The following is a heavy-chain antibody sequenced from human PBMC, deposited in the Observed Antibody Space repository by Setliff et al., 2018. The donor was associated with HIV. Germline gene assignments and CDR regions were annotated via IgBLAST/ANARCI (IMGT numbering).Heavy chain of an antibody. CDR2: ISGSGGST. J-gene: IGHJ6*03. Sequence: GGSLRLSCAASGFTFSSYAMSWVRQAPGKGLEWVSAISGSGGSTYYADSVKGRFTISRDNSKNTLYLQMNSLRAEDTAVYYCAKQYSMYYYYYMDVWGKGTTVTVS. V-gene: IGHV3-23*01. CDR1: GFTFSSYA. CDR3: AKQYSMYYYYYMDV. D-gene: IGHD6-6*01.